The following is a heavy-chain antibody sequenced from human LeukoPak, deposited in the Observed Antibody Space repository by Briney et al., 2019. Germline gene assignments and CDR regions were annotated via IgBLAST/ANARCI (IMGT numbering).Heavy chain of an antibody. Sequence: GGSLRLSCAASGFTFSSYEMNWVRQAPGKGLEWVSYIRSSGSTIYYADSVKGRFTISRDNAKNSLYLQMNSLRAEDTAVYYCARTLVPAAPNWFDPWGQGTLVTVSS. CDR3: ARTLVPAAPNWFDP. J-gene: IGHJ5*02. CDR2: IRSSGSTI. V-gene: IGHV3-48*03. CDR1: GFTFSSYE. D-gene: IGHD2-2*01.